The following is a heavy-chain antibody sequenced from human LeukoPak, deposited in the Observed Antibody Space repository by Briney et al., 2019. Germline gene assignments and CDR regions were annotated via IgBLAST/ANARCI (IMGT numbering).Heavy chain of an antibody. J-gene: IGHJ5*02. V-gene: IGHV3-30-3*01. CDR2: ILYDGSNK. CDR1: GFTFSRYA. D-gene: IGHD3-22*01. Sequence: GGSLRLSCAASGFTFSRYAMHWVRQPPGKGLEWVAVILYDGSNKYYADSVKGRFTISRDNSKNTVYLQMNSPRAEDTALYYCAREAIVVERWFDPWGQGTLVIVSS. CDR3: AREAIVVERWFDP.